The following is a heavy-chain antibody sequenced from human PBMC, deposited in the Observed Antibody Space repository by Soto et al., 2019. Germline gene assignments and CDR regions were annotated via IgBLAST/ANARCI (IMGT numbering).Heavy chain of an antibody. CDR1: GFTFSSYG. V-gene: IGHV3-30*18. CDR2: ISYDGSNT. CDR3: AKEGGLSGSYYISSSYYFDY. D-gene: IGHD1-26*01. J-gene: IGHJ4*02. Sequence: GGSLRLSCVASGFTFSSYGMHWVRQAPGKGLEWVAIISYDGSNTYYADSVKGRFTISRDNSKNTLYLQMNSLRAEDASVYYCAKEGGLSGSYYISSSYYFDYWGQGTLVTVSS.